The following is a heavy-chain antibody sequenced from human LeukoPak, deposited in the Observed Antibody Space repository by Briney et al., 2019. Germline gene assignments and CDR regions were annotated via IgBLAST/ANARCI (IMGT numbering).Heavy chain of an antibody. CDR2: IIPIFGTA. D-gene: IGHD3-22*01. CDR3: ARGRYDSSGYYLIDY. V-gene: IGHV1-69*05. J-gene: IGHJ4*02. Sequence: ASVRVSCKASGGTFSSYAISWVRQAPGQGLEWMGRIIPIFGTANYAQKFQGRVTITTDESTSTAYMELRSLRSDDTAVYYCARGRYDSSGYYLIDYWGQGTLVTVSS. CDR1: GGTFSSYA.